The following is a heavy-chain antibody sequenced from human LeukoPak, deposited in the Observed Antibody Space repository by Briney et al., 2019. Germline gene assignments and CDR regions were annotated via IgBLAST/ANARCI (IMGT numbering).Heavy chain of an antibody. D-gene: IGHD1-26*01. J-gene: IGHJ4*02. V-gene: IGHV3-48*02. CDR2: ISGRDRTI. CDR1: GFSFTPFS. CDR3: ARDFKWAFDY. Sequence: GGSLRLSCAASGFSFTPFSFNWVRQAPGKGLEWISYISGRDRTISYVDSVKGRFTISRENAKNSLYLQMNSLRDEDTAVYCCARDFKWAFDYWGQGILVTVSS.